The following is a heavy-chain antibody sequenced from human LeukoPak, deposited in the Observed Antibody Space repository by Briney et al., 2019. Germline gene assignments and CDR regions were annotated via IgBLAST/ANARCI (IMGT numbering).Heavy chain of an antibody. J-gene: IGHJ4*02. CDR3: AKANWGSGY. D-gene: IGHD7-27*01. Sequence: AGSLRLSCAASGFTFSSYAMSWVRQAPGKGLEWVSTITVSGGSTYYADSVKGRFTISRDNSKNTLDLQMNSLRAEDTAVYYCAKANWGSGYWGQGTLVTVSS. V-gene: IGHV3-23*01. CDR2: ITVSGGST. CDR1: GFTFSSYA.